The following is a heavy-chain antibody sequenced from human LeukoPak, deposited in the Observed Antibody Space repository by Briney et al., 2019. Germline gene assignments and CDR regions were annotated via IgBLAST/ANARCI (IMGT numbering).Heavy chain of an antibody. V-gene: IGHV4-34*01. Sequence: SETLSLTCAVYGGSFSGYYWSWIRQPPGKGLEWIGEINHSGSTNYNPSLKSRVTISVDTSKNQFSLKLSPVTAADTAVYYCARGLLGGRITMVRGQYYFDYWGQGTLVTVSS. CDR2: INHSGST. D-gene: IGHD3-10*01. CDR1: GGSFSGYY. CDR3: ARGLLGGRITMVRGQYYFDY. J-gene: IGHJ4*02.